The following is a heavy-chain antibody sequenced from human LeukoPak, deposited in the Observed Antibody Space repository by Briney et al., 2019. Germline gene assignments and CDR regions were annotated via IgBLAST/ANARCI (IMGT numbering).Heavy chain of an antibody. CDR1: GGSFSGCY. D-gene: IGHD3-22*01. CDR2: INHSGST. J-gene: IGHJ4*02. Sequence: SETLSLTCAVYGGSFSGCYWSWIRQPPGKGLEWIGEINHSGSTNYNPSLKSRVTISVDTSKNQFSLKLSSVTAADTAVYYCARGKSYYDSSGYYSLYFDYWGQGTLVTVSS. V-gene: IGHV4-34*01. CDR3: ARGKSYYDSSGYYSLYFDY.